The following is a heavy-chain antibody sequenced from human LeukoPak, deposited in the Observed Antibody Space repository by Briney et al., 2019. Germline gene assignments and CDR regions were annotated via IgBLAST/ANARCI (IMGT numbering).Heavy chain of an antibody. J-gene: IGHJ4*02. Sequence: GGSLRLSCAASGFTFSNYGMHWVRQAPGKGLEWVAFIRYDGSNKYYADSVKGRFTISRDHSKNTLYLQMNSLRAEDTAVYYCAKPRGNQGAYYFDYWGQGTLVTVSS. D-gene: IGHD4-23*01. CDR1: GFTFSNYG. CDR3: AKPRGNQGAYYFDY. CDR2: IRYDGSNK. V-gene: IGHV3-30*02.